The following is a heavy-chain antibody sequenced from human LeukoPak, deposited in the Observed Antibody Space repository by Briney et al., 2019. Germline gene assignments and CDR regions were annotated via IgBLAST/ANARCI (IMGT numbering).Heavy chain of an antibody. Sequence: SVYVSCKASGGTFTSCTISWVRQGHGQGLELKGRVITILGIANYAQKFQGRVTITADKSTSTAYMELSSLRSEDTAVYYCAREPDFVQRSSILWYFDFWGQGTLVTVSS. CDR3: AREPDFVQRSSILWYFDF. V-gene: IGHV1-69*10. CDR1: GGTFTSCT. CDR2: VITILGIA. D-gene: IGHD3-3*01. J-gene: IGHJ4*02.